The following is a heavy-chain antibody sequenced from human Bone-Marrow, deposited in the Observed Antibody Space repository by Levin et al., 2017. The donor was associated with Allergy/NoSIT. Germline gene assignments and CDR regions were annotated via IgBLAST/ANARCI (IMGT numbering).Heavy chain of an antibody. CDR1: RASVSSGSFS. V-gene: IGHV4-61*01. D-gene: IGHD5-12*01. J-gene: IGHJ4*02. Sequence: SETLSLTCTVSRASVSSGSFSWGWIRQPPGKGLELIGHVYYTGSTTYNPSLQSRVTLSIDISNNKFSLNLRSVTAADTAVYYCARLAESGCESRGGFDFWGQGTLVAVSS. CDR3: ARLAESGCESRGGFDF. CDR2: VYYTGST.